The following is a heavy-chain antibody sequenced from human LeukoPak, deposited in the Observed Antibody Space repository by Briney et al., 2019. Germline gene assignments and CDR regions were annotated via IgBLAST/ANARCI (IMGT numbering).Heavy chain of an antibody. D-gene: IGHD1-1*01. J-gene: IGHJ3*02. CDR2: INHSGST. Sequence: SETLSLTCAVYGGSFRSYYWSWIRHPPGKGLEWIGEINHSGSTNHNPSLKSRVTISVDTSKNQFSLKLSSVTAADTAVYYCARRGLEPVWAAFDIWGQGTMVTVSS. V-gene: IGHV4-34*01. CDR3: ARRGLEPVWAAFDI. CDR1: GGSFRSYY.